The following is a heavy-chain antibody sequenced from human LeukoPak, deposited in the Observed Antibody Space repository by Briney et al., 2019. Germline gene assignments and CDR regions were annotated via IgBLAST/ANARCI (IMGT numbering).Heavy chain of an antibody. J-gene: IGHJ4*02. Sequence: GGSLRLSCAASGFTFSSYAMHWVRQAPGKGLEWVAVISYDGSNKYYADSVKGRFTISRDNSKNTLYLQMNSLRAEDTAVYYCAKERGYSSGWSFDYWGQGTLVTVSS. CDR2: ISYDGSNK. V-gene: IGHV3-30-3*02. CDR1: GFTFSSYA. CDR3: AKERGYSSGWSFDY. D-gene: IGHD6-19*01.